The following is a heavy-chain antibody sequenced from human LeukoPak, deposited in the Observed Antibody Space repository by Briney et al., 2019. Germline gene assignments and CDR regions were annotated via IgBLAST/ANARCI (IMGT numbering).Heavy chain of an antibody. CDR2: IYHTGST. V-gene: IGHV4-38-2*01. D-gene: IGHD6-19*01. CDR3: ARSHSGWQGHNNWFDP. Sequence: SETLSLTCEVSGYSISSDKYWGWTRQPPGKGLEWIGTIYHTGSTFYNPSLKSRVSISVDTSKNQFSLRFTSVTAADTAIYYCARSHSGWQGHNNWFDPWGQGTLVTVSS. CDR1: GYSISSDKY. J-gene: IGHJ5*02.